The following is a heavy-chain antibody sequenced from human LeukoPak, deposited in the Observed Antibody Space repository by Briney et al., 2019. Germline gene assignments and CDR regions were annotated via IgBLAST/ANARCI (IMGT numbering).Heavy chain of an antibody. CDR2: IYTSGST. Sequence: SQTLSLTCTVSGGSISSGSYYWSWIRQPAGKGLEWIGRIYTSGSTNYNPSPKSRVTISVDTSKNQFSLKLSSVTAADTAVYYCARDGLEMATFYFDYWGQGTLVTVSS. CDR1: GGSISSGSYY. CDR3: ARDGLEMATFYFDY. V-gene: IGHV4-61*02. D-gene: IGHD5-24*01. J-gene: IGHJ4*02.